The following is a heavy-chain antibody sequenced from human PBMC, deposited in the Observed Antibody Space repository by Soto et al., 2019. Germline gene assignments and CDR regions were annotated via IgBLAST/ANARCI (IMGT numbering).Heavy chain of an antibody. CDR1: GYTFTSYG. CDR2: ISAYNGNT. J-gene: IGHJ6*02. CDR3: ARSVGYYDILTGYPPWGMDV. D-gene: IGHD3-9*01. Sequence: QVQLVQSGAEVKKPGASVKVSCKASGYTFTSYGISWVRQAPGQGLEWMGWISAYNGNTNYAQKLQGRVTMTTDTSTSPAYMELRSLRSDDTAVYYCARSVGYYDILTGYPPWGMDVWGQGTTVTVSS. V-gene: IGHV1-18*01.